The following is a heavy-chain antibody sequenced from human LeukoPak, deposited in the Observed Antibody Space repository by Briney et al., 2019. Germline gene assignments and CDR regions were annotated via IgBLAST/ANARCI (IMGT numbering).Heavy chain of an antibody. Sequence: GESLKISCKGSGYTFPNYWIGWVRQMPGKGLEWMGIIYPADSNTRYSPSFQGQVTISADKSISTAYLQWSSLKASDTAMYYCARSNYYDSYTNYWGQGTLVTVSS. D-gene: IGHD3-22*01. CDR3: ARSNYYDSYTNY. CDR2: IYPADSNT. CDR1: GYTFPNYW. J-gene: IGHJ4*02. V-gene: IGHV5-51*01.